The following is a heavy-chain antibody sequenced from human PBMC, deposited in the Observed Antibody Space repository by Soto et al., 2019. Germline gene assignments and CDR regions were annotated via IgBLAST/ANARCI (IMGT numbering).Heavy chain of an antibody. V-gene: IGHV3-30*18. CDR1: GFTFSSYG. Sequence: GGSLRLSCAASGFTFSSYGMHWVRQAPGKGLEWVAVISYDGSNKYYADSVKGRFTISRDNSKNTLYLQMNSLRAEDTAVYYCAKNEVVLMVYAISWFDPWGQGTLVTVSS. D-gene: IGHD2-8*01. CDR2: ISYDGSNK. J-gene: IGHJ5*02. CDR3: AKNEVVLMVYAISWFDP.